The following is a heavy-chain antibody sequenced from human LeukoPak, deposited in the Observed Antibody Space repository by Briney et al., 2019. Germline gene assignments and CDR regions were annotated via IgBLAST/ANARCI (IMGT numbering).Heavy chain of an antibody. CDR1: GYTFTGYY. CDR3: ASTPLKWLGIS. Sequence: ASVQVSCQASGYTFTGYYMHWVRQAPGQGLASIGRLNPNSVGTNSGQKFQGRVTMTSDTSISTAYMELSRLRSDDTAVYYCASTPLKWLGISWGQGTLVTVSS. J-gene: IGHJ4*02. CDR2: LNPNSVGT. D-gene: IGHD5-12*01. V-gene: IGHV1-2*06.